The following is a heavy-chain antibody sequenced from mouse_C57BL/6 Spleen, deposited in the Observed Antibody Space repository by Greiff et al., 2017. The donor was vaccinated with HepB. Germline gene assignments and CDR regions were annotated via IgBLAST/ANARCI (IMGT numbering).Heavy chain of an antibody. CDR3: ARDGAY. Sequence: EVKVEESGGGLVKPGGSLKLSCAASGFTFSSYAMSWVRQTPEKRLEWVATISDGGSYTYYPDNVKGRFTISRDNAKNNLYLQMSHLKSEDTAMYYCARDGAYWGQGTLVTVSA. CDR2: ISDGGSYT. J-gene: IGHJ3*01. CDR1: GFTFSSYA. V-gene: IGHV5-4*01.